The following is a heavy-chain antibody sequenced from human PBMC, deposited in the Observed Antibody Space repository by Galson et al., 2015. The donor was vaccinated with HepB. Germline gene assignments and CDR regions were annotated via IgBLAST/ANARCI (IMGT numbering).Heavy chain of an antibody. CDR3: ATAKFGSGAYWTFDI. D-gene: IGHD4/OR15-4a*01. J-gene: IGHJ3*02. CDR1: ESTFSSHN. CDR2: ISTNGATI. Sequence: SLRLSCAASESTFSSHNMNWVRQTPGKGLQWVSYISTNGATIHYDDSVKGRITIARDNAKNTMWLQMNSLRAEDTAVYYCATAKFGSGAYWTFDIWGQGTLVTVSS. V-gene: IGHV3-48*04.